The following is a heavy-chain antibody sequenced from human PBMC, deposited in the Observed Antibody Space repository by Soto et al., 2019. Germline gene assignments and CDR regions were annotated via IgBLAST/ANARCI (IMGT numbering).Heavy chain of an antibody. J-gene: IGHJ4*02. CDR2: GIPIFGTA. D-gene: IGHD2-15*01. Sequence: QVQLVQSGAEVKKPGSSVTVSCKASGGMFSSYGISWVRQAPGQGLEWMGGGIPIFGTADYAQKFQGRVPITADESMSTAYMELSSLRSEDTALYDCARDKLYCSGGTCYSYYFDYWGQGTMVTVSS. CDR1: GGMFSSYG. CDR3: ARDKLYCSGGTCYSYYFDY. V-gene: IGHV1-69*01.